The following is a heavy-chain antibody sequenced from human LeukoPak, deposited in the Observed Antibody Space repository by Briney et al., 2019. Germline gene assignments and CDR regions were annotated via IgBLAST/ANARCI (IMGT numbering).Heavy chain of an antibody. Sequence: GGSLRLSCAASGFTFSNYNMNWVRQAPGKGLEWVAVISYDGSNKYYADSVKGRFTISRDNSKNTLYLQMNSLRAEDTAVYYCARGRLGELSPVLYWGQGTLVTVSS. D-gene: IGHD3-16*02. CDR2: ISYDGSNK. CDR3: ARGRLGELSPVLY. CDR1: GFTFSNYN. J-gene: IGHJ4*02. V-gene: IGHV3-30*03.